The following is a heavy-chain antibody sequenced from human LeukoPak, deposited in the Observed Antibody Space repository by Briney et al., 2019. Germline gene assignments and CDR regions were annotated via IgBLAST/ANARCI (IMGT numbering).Heavy chain of an antibody. CDR1: GYTFTSYG. V-gene: IGHV1-18*01. D-gene: IGHD2-2*01. Sequence: ASVKVSCKASGYTFTSYGISWVRQAPGQGLEWMGWISAYNGNTNYAQKFQGRVTMTTDTSTSTAYMELRSLRSDDTAVYYCARGGYCSRTSCYGGFDYWGQGALVTVSS. J-gene: IGHJ4*02. CDR3: ARGGYCSRTSCYGGFDY. CDR2: ISAYNGNT.